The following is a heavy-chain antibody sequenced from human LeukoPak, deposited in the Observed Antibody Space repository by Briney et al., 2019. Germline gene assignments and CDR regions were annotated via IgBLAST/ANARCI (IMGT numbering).Heavy chain of an antibody. Sequence: PSGTLSLTCAVSGGSISSSNWSSWVRQPPGKGLEWIGEIYHSGSTNYNPSLKSRVTISVDKSKNQFSLKLSSVTAADTAVYYCARFPSTYYDSSGYYYGDYWGQGTLVTVSS. J-gene: IGHJ4*02. D-gene: IGHD3-22*01. CDR3: ARFPSTYYDSSGYYYGDY. CDR1: GGSISSSNW. V-gene: IGHV4-4*02. CDR2: IYHSGST.